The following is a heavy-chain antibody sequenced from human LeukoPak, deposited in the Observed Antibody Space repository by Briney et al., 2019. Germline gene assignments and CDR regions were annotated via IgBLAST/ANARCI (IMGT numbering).Heavy chain of an antibody. CDR1: GYTFTSYG. D-gene: IGHD2-2*01. CDR3: ARDPDIVVVPAAMPLDY. V-gene: IGHV1-18*01. CDR2: ISAYNGNT. J-gene: IGHJ4*01. Sequence: GASVKVSCKASGYTFTSYGISWVRQAPGQGLEWMGWISAYNGNTNYAQKLQGRVTMTTDTSTSTAYMELRSLRSDDTAVYYCARDPDIVVVPAAMPLDYWGQGTLVTVSS.